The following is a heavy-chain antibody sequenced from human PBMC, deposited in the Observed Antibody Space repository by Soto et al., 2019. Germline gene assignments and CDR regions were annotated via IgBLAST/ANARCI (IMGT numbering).Heavy chain of an antibody. CDR3: AREFTVVTHQFYYYDGMDV. Sequence: QVQLVESGGGVVQPGRSLRLSCAASGFTFSSYGMHWVRQAPGKGLEWVAVIWYDGSNKYYADSVKGRFTISRDNSKNTLYLQMNSLRAEDTAVYYCAREFTVVTHQFYYYDGMDVWGQGTTVTVSS. CDR1: GFTFSSYG. CDR2: IWYDGSNK. D-gene: IGHD2-21*02. J-gene: IGHJ6*02. V-gene: IGHV3-33*01.